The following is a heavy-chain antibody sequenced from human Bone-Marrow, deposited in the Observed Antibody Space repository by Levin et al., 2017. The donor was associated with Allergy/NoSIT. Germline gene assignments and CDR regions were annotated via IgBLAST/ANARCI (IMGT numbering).Heavy chain of an antibody. D-gene: IGHD3-10*01. CDR2: INPNSGGT. V-gene: IGHV1-2*02. CDR1: GYTFTGYY. Sequence: GASVKVSCKASGYTFTGYYMHWVRQAPGQGLEWMGWINPNSGGTNYAQKFQGRVTMTRDTSISTAYMELSRLRSDDTAVYYCARVTRLFEPAAMTHYYGSGSYPYYFDYWGQGTLVTVSS. J-gene: IGHJ4*02. CDR3: ARVTRLFEPAAMTHYYGSGSYPYYFDY.